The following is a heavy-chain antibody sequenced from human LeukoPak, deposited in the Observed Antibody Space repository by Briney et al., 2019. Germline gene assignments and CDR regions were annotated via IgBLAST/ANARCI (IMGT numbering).Heavy chain of an antibody. V-gene: IGHV3-48*01. CDR3: ARDTPGIDY. J-gene: IGHJ4*02. CDR2: ISSSSSTI. Sequence: GGSLRLSCAASGFTFSSYSMNWVRQAPGKGLEWVSYISSSSSTIYYADSVKGRFTISRDNAKNSLYLQMNSLKAEDTAVYYCARDTPGIDYWGQGTLVTVSS. CDR1: GFTFSSYS. D-gene: IGHD3-10*01.